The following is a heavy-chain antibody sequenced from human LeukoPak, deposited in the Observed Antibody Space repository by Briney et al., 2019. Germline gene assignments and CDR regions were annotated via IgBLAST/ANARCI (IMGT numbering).Heavy chain of an antibody. Sequence: GGSLRLSCAASGFSVSSNYMSWVRQAPGKGLEWVSVIYNSGTTKYADSVKGRFTIGRDNSKNTLYLQMNSLRAEDTAVYYCARREYGVATIDYWGQGTLVTVSS. CDR3: ARREYGVATIDY. CDR2: IYNSGTT. J-gene: IGHJ4*02. D-gene: IGHD4-17*01. CDR1: GFSVSSNY. V-gene: IGHV3-53*01.